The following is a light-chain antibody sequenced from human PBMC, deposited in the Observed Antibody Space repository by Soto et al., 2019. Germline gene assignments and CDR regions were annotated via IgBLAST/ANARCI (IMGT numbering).Light chain of an antibody. CDR2: DAS. CDR1: QSVSSNY. V-gene: IGKV3-20*01. Sequence: EIVLTQSPGTLSLSPGERATLSCRASQSVSSNYLAWYQQRPGQAPRLLIYDASSRATGIPDRFSGSGSGTDFTLTISRLEPEDFAVYYCQQYGSSPFPFGPGTRVDIK. J-gene: IGKJ3*01. CDR3: QQYGSSPFP.